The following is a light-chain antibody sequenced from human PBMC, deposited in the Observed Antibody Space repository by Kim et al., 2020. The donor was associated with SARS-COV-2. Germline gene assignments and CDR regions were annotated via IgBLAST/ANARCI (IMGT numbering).Light chain of an antibody. Sequence: VALGRLAGSSCGGTNIGSKNVHWYPQKPGRAPVLVIYRNNNRPSGIPERFSGSNSGDTATLTISRAQAGDEADYYCQVWDSSTNVFGTGTKVTVL. CDR2: RNN. J-gene: IGLJ1*01. CDR1: NIGSKN. V-gene: IGLV3-9*01. CDR3: QVWDSSTNV.